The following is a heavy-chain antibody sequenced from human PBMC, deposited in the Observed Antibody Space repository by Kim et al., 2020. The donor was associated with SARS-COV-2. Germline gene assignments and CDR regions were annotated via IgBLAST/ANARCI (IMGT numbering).Heavy chain of an antibody. CDR3: ARSIDYGLARYFDY. Sequence: GGSLRLSCAASGFTFDDYGMSWVRQAPGKGLEWVSGINWNGGSTGYADSVKGRFTISRDNAKNSLYLQMNSLRAEDTALYYCARSIDYGLARYFDYWGQGTLVTVSS. V-gene: IGHV3-20*04. CDR1: GFTFDDYG. D-gene: IGHD4-17*01. J-gene: IGHJ4*02. CDR2: INWNGGST.